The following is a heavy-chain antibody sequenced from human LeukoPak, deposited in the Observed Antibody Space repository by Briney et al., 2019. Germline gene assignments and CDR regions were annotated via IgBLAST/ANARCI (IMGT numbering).Heavy chain of an antibody. CDR2: IHPSDSDT. CDR3: ARGITAAAVTKFDY. V-gene: IGHV5-51*01. Sequence: GESLKISCKGFGCSFTNHWIGWVRQMPGKGLEWMGIIHPSDSDTRYSPSFQGQVTISADRSVSTAYLQWSSLKASDSAMYYCARGITAAAVTKFDYWGQGTLVTVSS. D-gene: IGHD6-13*01. CDR1: GCSFTNHW. J-gene: IGHJ4*02.